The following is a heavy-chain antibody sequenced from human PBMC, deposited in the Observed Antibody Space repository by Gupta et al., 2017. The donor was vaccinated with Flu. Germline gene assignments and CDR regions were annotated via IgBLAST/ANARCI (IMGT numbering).Heavy chain of an antibody. CDR2: ISSSISYI. CDR3: ARAWGGDYWYFDL. J-gene: IGHJ2*01. V-gene: IGHV3-21*01. CDR1: GFTFSSYS. Sequence: QLVESGGGLVKPGGSLRLSCAASGFTFSSYSMNWGRQAPGKGLECVSSISSSISYIYYADSVKGRFTISRDNAKNSLYLQMNSLRAEDTAVYYCARAWGGDYWYFDLWGRGTLVTVSS. D-gene: IGHD2-21*01.